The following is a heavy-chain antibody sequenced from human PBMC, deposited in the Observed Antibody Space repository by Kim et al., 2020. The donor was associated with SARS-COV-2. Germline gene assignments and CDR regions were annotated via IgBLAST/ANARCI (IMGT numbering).Heavy chain of an antibody. J-gene: IGHJ4*02. V-gene: IGHV3-7*04. CDR1: GFTFSRSW. D-gene: IGHD3-22*01. CDR3: AKDLDNFDKSGGLDY. CDR2: IKEDGSEV. Sequence: GGSLRLSCAASGFTFSRSWINWVRQAPGKGLEWAASIKEDGSEVHYADSVKGRFTISRDNTKNSLYLQMNSLRADDTAVYYCAKDLDNFDKSGGLDYWGQGSLVTVSS.